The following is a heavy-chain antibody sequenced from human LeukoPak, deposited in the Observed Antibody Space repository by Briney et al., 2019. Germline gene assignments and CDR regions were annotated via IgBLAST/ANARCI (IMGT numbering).Heavy chain of an antibody. CDR3: ARAGSDFGSGRAWFHP. Sequence: SETLSLTCTVSGDSISNFYWGWISQHPGKGLEWIGYIHYSGSTFYNPSLKGRVTISLDTSKNQFSLSLNSVTAADTAVYYCARAGSDFGSGRAWFHPWGQGTLVTVSS. V-gene: IGHV4-31*03. D-gene: IGHD3-10*01. J-gene: IGHJ5*02. CDR1: GDSISNFY. CDR2: IHYSGST.